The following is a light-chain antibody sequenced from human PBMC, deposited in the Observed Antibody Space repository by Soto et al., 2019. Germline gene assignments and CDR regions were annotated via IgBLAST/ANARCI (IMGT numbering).Light chain of an antibody. Sequence: DIQMTQSPSSLSASVGDRVTITCRASQGISNYLAWYQQKPGKVPKLLIYAASTLQSGVPSRFSGSGSGTDFTLTISTLPPADVATYYCQKYNSAPPLTFGGGTKVEIK. V-gene: IGKV1-27*01. J-gene: IGKJ4*01. CDR3: QKYNSAPPLT. CDR1: QGISNY. CDR2: AAS.